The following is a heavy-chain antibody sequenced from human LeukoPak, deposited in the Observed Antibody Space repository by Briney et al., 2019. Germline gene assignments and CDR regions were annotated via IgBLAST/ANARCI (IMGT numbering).Heavy chain of an antibody. D-gene: IGHD3-10*01. V-gene: IGHV1-18*01. CDR1: GYTFAGYG. CDR2: ISAYNVNT. Sequence: ASVKVSCKASGYTFAGYGISWVRKPPRQGLEWMGWISAYNVNTNYAQKLQGRVTMTTDTSTSTAYMELSSLRSEDTAVYYCARDGVTMVRGVIIEQWVDYWGQGTLVTVSS. CDR3: ARDGVTMVRGVIIEQWVDY. J-gene: IGHJ4*02.